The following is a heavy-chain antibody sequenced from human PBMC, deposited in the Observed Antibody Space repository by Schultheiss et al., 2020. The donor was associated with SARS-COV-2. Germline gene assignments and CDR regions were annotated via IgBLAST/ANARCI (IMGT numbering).Heavy chain of an antibody. CDR2: IYYSGST. V-gene: IGHV4-61*10. Sequence: SETLSLTCTVSGGSISSGTYYLTWVRQPAGRGLEWIGSIYYSGSTNYNPSLKSRVTISVDTSKNQFSLKLSSVTAADTAVYYCARGYDFWSGYYGSYYGMDVWGQGTTVTVSS. D-gene: IGHD3-3*01. J-gene: IGHJ6*02. CDR3: ARGYDFWSGYYGSYYGMDV. CDR1: GGSISSGTYY.